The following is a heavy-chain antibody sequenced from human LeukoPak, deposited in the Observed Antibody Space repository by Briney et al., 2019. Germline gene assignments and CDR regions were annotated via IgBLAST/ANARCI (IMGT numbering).Heavy chain of an antibody. V-gene: IGHV4-59*12. CDR3: ASTSSGYYPTIDY. D-gene: IGHD3-22*01. CDR1: GGSISSYY. J-gene: IGHJ4*02. Sequence: PSETLSLTCTVSGGSISSYYWSWIRQPPGKGLEWIGYIYYSGSTNYNPSLKSRVTISVDTSKNQFSLKLSSVTAADTAVYYCASTSSGYYPTIDYWGQGTLVTVSS. CDR2: IYYSGST.